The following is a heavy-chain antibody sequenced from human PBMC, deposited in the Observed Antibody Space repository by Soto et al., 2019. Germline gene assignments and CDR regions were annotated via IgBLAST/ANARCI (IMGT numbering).Heavy chain of an antibody. Sequence: ASVKVSCKASGDTFTDYYIHWVRQAPGQGLEWMGTVNPSGGHTTYAQHFLGRVTMTRDTSTSTLYMDLTSLTSDDTAIYYCARGGHVVVVTAALDYWGQGTLVTVSS. CDR2: VNPSGGHT. CDR3: ARGGHVVVVTAALDY. D-gene: IGHD2-21*02. CDR1: GDTFTDYY. J-gene: IGHJ4*02. V-gene: IGHV1-46*01.